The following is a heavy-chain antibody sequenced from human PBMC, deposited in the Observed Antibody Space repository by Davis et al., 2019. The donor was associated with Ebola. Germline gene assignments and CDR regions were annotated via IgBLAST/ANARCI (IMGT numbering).Heavy chain of an antibody. Sequence: SETLSLTCTVSGYSISSGYYWGWIRQPPGKGLEWIGSIYHSGSTYYNPSLKSRVTISVDTSKNQFSLKLSSVTAADTAVYYCARHLASASSRPYYFDYWGQGTLVTVSS. D-gene: IGHD6-13*01. CDR3: ARHLASASSRPYYFDY. CDR2: IYHSGST. V-gene: IGHV4-38-2*02. J-gene: IGHJ4*02. CDR1: GYSISSGYY.